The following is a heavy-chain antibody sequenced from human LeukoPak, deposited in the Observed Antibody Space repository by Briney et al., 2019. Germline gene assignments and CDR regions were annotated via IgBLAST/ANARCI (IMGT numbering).Heavy chain of an antibody. D-gene: IGHD1-26*01. CDR3: ARRNPVGAPGESGYFDY. Sequence: PSETLSLTCTVSGGSVSGGSDSWSWIRQPAGKGLEWIGHLYSSAKTNYNPSLKSRVTISVDTSKNQFSLKLSSVTAADTAVYYCARRNPVGAPGESGYFDYWGQGTLVTVSS. V-gene: IGHV4-61*10. CDR1: GGSVSGGSDS. J-gene: IGHJ4*02. CDR2: LYSSAKT.